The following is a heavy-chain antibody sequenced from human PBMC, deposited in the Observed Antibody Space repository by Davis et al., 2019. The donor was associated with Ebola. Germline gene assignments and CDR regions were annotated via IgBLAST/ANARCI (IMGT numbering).Heavy chain of an antibody. J-gene: IGHJ4*02. Sequence: GESLKISCEASGITFSSYAMHWVRQAPGKGLEWVTIISYDGSIKYYADSVKGRFTISRDNSNNTLYLQMNSLRVEDTAVYYCAKESSKWYIGGRDIDYWGQGTLVTVSS. CDR2: ISYDGSIK. D-gene: IGHD6-13*01. CDR1: GITFSSYA. V-gene: IGHV3-30-3*01. CDR3: AKESSKWYIGGRDIDY.